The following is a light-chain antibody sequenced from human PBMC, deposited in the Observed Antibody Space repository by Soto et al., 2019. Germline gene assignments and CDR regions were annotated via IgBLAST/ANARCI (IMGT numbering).Light chain of an antibody. CDR2: DAS. J-gene: IGKJ1*01. CDR3: QQYNSLWT. V-gene: IGKV1-5*01. CDR1: QSISCW. Sequence: DIQMTQSPSTLSASVGDRVTITCRASQSISCWLAWYQQKPGKAPKPLIYDASSLESGVPSRFSGSGSGTEFTLNISSLQPDEFATYYCQQYNSLWTFGQGTKVEIK.